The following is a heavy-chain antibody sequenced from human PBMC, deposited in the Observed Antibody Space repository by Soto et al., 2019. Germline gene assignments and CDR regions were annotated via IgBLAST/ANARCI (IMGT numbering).Heavy chain of an antibody. CDR2: IYYSGST. CDR1: GGSISSGDYY. V-gene: IGHV4-30-4*01. D-gene: IGHD3-22*01. J-gene: IGHJ4*02. CDR3: ARVRAPYDSSGYYLDY. Sequence: QVQLQESGPGLVKPSQTLSLTCTVSGGSISSGDYYWSWIRQPPGKGLERIGYIYYSGSTYYNPSLKSRFTISVDTSKNQFSLKLSSVTAADTAVYYCARVRAPYDSSGYYLDYWGQGTLVTVSS.